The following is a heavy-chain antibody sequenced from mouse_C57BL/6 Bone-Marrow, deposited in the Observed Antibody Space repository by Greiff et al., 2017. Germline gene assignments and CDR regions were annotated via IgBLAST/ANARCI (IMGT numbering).Heavy chain of an antibody. CDR3: ACYYGRSDYAMDY. Sequence: VQLMESGAELVRPGASVTLSCQASGSTFSGYEMHWVEPTPVHRLEWIGAIDPVTGGTAYNPKFKGKAILTADKSSSTAYMELRSLTSEDSAVYYCACYYGRSDYAMDYWGQGTSVTVSS. V-gene: IGHV1-15*01. CDR1: GSTFSGYE. J-gene: IGHJ4*01. D-gene: IGHD2-1*01. CDR2: IDPVTGGT.